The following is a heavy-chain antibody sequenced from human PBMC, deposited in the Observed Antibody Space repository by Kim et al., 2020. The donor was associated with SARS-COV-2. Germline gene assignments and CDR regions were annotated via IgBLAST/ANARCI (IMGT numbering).Heavy chain of an antibody. Sequence: GGSLRLSCAASGFTFSNAWMSWVRQAPGKGLEWVGRIKSKTDGGTTDYAAPVKGRFTISRDDSKNTLYLQMNSLKTEDTAVYYCTTGYSSSWPYYYYGMDVWGQGTTVTVSS. D-gene: IGHD6-13*01. CDR1: GFTFSNAW. CDR3: TTGYSSSWPYYYYGMDV. V-gene: IGHV3-15*01. J-gene: IGHJ6*02. CDR2: IKSKTDGGTT.